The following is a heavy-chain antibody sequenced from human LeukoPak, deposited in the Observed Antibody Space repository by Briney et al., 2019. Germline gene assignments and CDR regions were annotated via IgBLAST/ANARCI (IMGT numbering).Heavy chain of an antibody. CDR1: GDSVSSNSAA. V-gene: IGHV6-1*01. CDR3: ARDPREYCTNGVCDAWFDP. D-gene: IGHD2-8*01. Sequence: ASQTLSLTCAISGDSVSSNSAAWNWITQSPPRGLEWLGRTYYRSKWYNDYAVSVKSRITINPDTSKNQFSMQLNSVTPEDTAVYYCARDPREYCTNGVCDAWFDPWGQGTLVTVSS. CDR2: TYYRSKWYN. J-gene: IGHJ5*02.